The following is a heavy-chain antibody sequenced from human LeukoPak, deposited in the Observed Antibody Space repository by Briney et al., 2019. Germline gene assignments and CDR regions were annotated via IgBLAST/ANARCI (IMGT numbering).Heavy chain of an antibody. CDR3: ARKLGAPWHYSSGYYNWFDT. CDR1: GGSFSGYY. D-gene: IGHD3-22*01. CDR2: IHHSGST. Sequence: ETLSLTCAVYGGSFSGYYWSWIRQPPGNGLEWIGEIHHSGSTNYNPSLKSRVTISVDTSKNQFSLKLSSVTAADTAVYYCARKLGAPWHYSSGYYNWFDTWGQGTLVTVSS. V-gene: IGHV4-34*01. J-gene: IGHJ5*02.